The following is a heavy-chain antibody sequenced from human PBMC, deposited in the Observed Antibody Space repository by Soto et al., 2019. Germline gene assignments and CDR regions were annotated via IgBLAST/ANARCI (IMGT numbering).Heavy chain of an antibody. D-gene: IGHD7-27*01. CDR1: GGTLSNYA. CDR3: AAQLPWGPYSYSYGMDV. V-gene: IGHV1-69*12. CDR2: LIPMFGTA. J-gene: IGHJ6*02. Sequence: QVQLVQSGAEVKKPGSSVKVSCKASGGTLSNYAISWVRQAPGQGLEWMGGLIPMFGTANYAQKFQGRVTINADESTRTAYMELSSLRSEDTAVYYCAAQLPWGPYSYSYGMDVWGQGPTVTVSS.